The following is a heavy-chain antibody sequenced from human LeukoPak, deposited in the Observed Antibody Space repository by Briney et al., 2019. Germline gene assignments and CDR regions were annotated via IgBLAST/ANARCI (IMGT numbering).Heavy chain of an antibody. V-gene: IGHV3-30-3*01. CDR2: ISYDGSNK. D-gene: IGHD6-19*01. J-gene: IGHJ4*02. Sequence: GGSLRLSCAASGFTFSSYAMHWVRQAPGKGLEWVAVISYDGSNKYYADSVKGRFTISRDNSKNTLYLQMNSLRAEDTAVYYCARSDYSSRLRGDYFDYWGQGTLVTVSS. CDR3: ARSDYSSRLRGDYFDY. CDR1: GFTFSSYA.